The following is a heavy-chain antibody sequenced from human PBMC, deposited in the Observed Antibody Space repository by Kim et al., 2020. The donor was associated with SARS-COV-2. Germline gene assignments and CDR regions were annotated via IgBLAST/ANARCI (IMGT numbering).Heavy chain of an antibody. J-gene: IGHJ4*02. D-gene: IGHD6-13*01. CDR1: GFTFSSYA. V-gene: IGHV3-30-3*01. CDR2: ISYDGSNK. CDR3: ARELGDSSSWNPVDY. Sequence: GGSLRLSCAASGFTFSSYAMHWVRQAPGKGLEWVAVISYDGSNKYYADSVKGRFTISRDNSKNTLYLQMNSLRAEDTAVYYCARELGDSSSWNPVDYWGQGTLVTVSS.